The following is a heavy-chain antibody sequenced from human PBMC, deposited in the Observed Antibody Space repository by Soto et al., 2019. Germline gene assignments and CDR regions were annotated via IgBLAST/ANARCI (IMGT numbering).Heavy chain of an antibody. V-gene: IGHV4-59*01. CDR2: IYYSGST. CDR1: GGSISSYY. CDR3: ARDRRGDTPY. J-gene: IGHJ4*02. Sequence: PSETLSLTCTVSGGSISSYYWSWFRQPPGKGLEWIGYIYYSGSTNYNPSPKSRVTISVDTSKNQFSLKLSSVTAADTAVYYCARDRRGDTPYWGQGTLVTVSS. D-gene: IGHD5-18*01.